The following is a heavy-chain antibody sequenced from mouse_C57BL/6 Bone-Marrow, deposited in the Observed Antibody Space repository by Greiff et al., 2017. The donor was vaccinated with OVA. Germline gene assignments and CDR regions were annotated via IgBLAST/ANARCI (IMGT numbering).Heavy chain of an antibody. V-gene: IGHV5-9*01. J-gene: IGHJ3*01. CDR3: ARHRGYYVAWFAY. CDR2: ISGGGGNT. D-gene: IGHD2-3*01. Sequence: EVKLMESGGGLVKPGGSLKLSCAASGFTFSSYTMSWVRQTPEKRLEWVATISGGGGNTYYPDSVKGRFTISRDNAKNTLYLQMSSLRSEDTALYYCARHRGYYVAWFAYWGQGTLVTVSA. CDR1: GFTFSSYT.